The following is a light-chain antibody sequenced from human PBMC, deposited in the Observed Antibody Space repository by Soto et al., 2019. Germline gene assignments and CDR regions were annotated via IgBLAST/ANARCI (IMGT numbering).Light chain of an antibody. J-gene: IGKJ2*01. V-gene: IGKV1-5*03. CDR1: QSISNW. CDR2: KAS. Sequence: DIQMTQSPSTLSASVGARVTITCRASQSISNWLAWYQQKPGKAPKLLIYKASNLESGVPSRFSGSGSGTEFTLTISSLQPDDVASYYCQQYNSYPRTFGQGTKLEIK. CDR3: QQYNSYPRT.